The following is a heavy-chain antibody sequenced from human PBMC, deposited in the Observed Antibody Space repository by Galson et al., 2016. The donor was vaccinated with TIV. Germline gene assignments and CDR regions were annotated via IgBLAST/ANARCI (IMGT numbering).Heavy chain of an antibody. Sequence: SVKVSCKASGGTFSSYVFNWLRQAPGQGLEWMGGVVPIFTTKNFPQKFKGRLTITTDESKSTAYRELRRMRTDDTAVYYFATLRNWRNGEGDSFDFWGQGTLVTVSS. J-gene: IGHJ3*01. CDR1: GGTFSSYV. CDR3: ATLRNWRNGEGDSFDF. D-gene: IGHD1-20*01. V-gene: IGHV1-69*05. CDR2: VVPIFTTK.